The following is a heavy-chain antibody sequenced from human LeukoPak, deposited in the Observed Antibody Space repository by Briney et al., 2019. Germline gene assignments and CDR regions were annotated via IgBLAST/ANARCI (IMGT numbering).Heavy chain of an antibody. J-gene: IGHJ4*02. CDR3: AKAIVYRVEGPSDY. V-gene: IGHV1-2*02. CDR1: GYTFTGYY. D-gene: IGHD5-12*01. Sequence: GASVKVSCKASGYTFTGYYMHWVRQAPGQGLEWMGWINPNSGGTNYAQKFQGRVTMTRDTSISTAYMELSRLRSDDTAVYYCAKAIVYRVEGPSDYWGQGTLVTVSS. CDR2: INPNSGGT.